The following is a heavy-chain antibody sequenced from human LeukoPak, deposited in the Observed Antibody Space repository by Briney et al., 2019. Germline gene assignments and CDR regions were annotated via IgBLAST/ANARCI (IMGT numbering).Heavy chain of an antibody. D-gene: IGHD6-13*01. CDR3: TRGSWDFDY. CDR1: GVSISSYY. V-gene: IGHV4-59*01. CDR2: IYYSGST. Sequence: SETLSLTCTVSGVSISSYYWSWVRQPPGEGLEWIGYIYYSGSTNYNPSLKSRVTMSVDTSKNQFSLNLSSVTAADTAVYYCTRGSWDFDYWGQGTLVTVSS. J-gene: IGHJ4*02.